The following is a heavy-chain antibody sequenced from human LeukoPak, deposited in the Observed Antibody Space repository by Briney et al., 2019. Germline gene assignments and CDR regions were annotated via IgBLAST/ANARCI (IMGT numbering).Heavy chain of an antibody. V-gene: IGHV3-30*02. Sequence: PGGSLRLSCAASGFTFSNYGMHWVRQAPGKGLEWVAFIRNDGSIKYYADSVKGRFTISRDNSKNTLYLQMNSLRPEDTAVYFCAKDLGYCTSTSCSVAFDIWGQGTMVTVSS. CDR2: IRNDGSIK. CDR1: GFTFSNYG. D-gene: IGHD2-2*01. J-gene: IGHJ3*02. CDR3: AKDLGYCTSTSCSVAFDI.